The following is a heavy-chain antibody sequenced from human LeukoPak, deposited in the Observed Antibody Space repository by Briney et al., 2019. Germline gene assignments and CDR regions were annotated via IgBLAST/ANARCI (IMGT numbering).Heavy chain of an antibody. J-gene: IGHJ4*02. CDR2: IYYSGNT. CDR1: GVSISSRNSY. CDR3: ARRLNQWLVREARLDY. V-gene: IGHV4-39*01. Sequence: PSETLSLTCTVSGVSISSRNSYWGWIRQAPGKGLEWIGSIYYSGNTYYNASLKSQVSISIDTSKNQFSLKLTSVTAADTAVYYCARRLNQWLVREARLDYWGQGTLVTVSS. D-gene: IGHD6-19*01.